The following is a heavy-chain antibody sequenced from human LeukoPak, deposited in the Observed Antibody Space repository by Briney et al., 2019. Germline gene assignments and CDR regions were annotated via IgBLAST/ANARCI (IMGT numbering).Heavy chain of an antibody. V-gene: IGHV3-23*01. CDR2: ISGRGFST. Sequence: PGGSLRLSCAASGFTFSSYGMHWVRQAPGKGLEWVSAISGRGFSTYYTDSVKGRFTISRDNSKNTLYLQMNSLRAEDTAVYYCAKINREGVTTGSGGPGNFDYWGQGTLVTVSS. CDR3: AKINREGVTTGSGGPGNFDY. CDR1: GFTFSSYG. D-gene: IGHD1-26*01. J-gene: IGHJ4*02.